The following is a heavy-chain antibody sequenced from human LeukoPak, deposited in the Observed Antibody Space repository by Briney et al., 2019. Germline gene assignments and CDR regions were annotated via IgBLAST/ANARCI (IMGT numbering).Heavy chain of an antibody. CDR1: GFLVSDNY. Sequence: PGGSLRLSCAASGFLVSDNYMSWVRQAPGQGLEWVSVIYSGGSTYYADSVKGRFTISRDNSKNTVLLQLNSLRAEDTAVYYCARYHYDSSGYPYYFDYWGQGTLVTVSS. V-gene: IGHV3-53*01. CDR3: ARYHYDSSGYPYYFDY. D-gene: IGHD3-22*01. J-gene: IGHJ4*02. CDR2: IYSGGST.